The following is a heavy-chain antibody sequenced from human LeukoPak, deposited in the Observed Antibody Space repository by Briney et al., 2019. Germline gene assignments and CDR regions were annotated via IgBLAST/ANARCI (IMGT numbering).Heavy chain of an antibody. J-gene: IGHJ4*02. CDR2: FYYSGNT. V-gene: IGHV4-59*08. CDR3: ARRASGWYYFDY. CDR1: GGSISTYS. Sequence: SETLSLTCTVSGGSISTYSWNWIRQPPGKGLEWIGYFYYSGNTNYNPSLKSRVTISVDTSKNQFSLKLSSVTAADTAVYYGARRASGWYYFDYWGQGTLVTVSS. D-gene: IGHD6-19*01.